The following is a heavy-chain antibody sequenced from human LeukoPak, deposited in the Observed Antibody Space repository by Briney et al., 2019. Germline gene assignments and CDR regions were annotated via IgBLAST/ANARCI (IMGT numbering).Heavy chain of an antibody. CDR1: GGSISSYY. V-gene: IGHV4-59*08. D-gene: IGHD3-22*01. Sequence: SETLSLTCTVSGGSISSYYWSWIRQPPGKGLEWIGYIYYSGSTNYNPSLKSRVTISVDTSKNQFSLKLSSVTAADTAVYYCVRRGYYDSSGYYDYWGQGTLVTVSS. CDR2: IYYSGST. J-gene: IGHJ4*02. CDR3: VRRGYYDSSGYYDY.